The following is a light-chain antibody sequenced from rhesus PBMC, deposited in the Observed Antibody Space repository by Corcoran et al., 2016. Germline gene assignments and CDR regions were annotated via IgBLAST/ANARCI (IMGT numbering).Light chain of an antibody. V-gene: IGKV1-66*01. J-gene: IGKJ4*01. CDR2: YAS. CDR1: QGINNY. Sequence: DIQMTPSPSSLSASVGDTVTITCRASQGINNYFSWYQQNPGKAPKHLIYYASSLETGVPSRFRGSGSGTDYTLTISSLQPEDIATYYCQQYNNSPLTFGGGTKVEIK. CDR3: QQYNNSPLT.